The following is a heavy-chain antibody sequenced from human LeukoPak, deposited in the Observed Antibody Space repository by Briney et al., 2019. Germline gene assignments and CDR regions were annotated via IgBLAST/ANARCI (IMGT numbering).Heavy chain of an antibody. CDR2: IYYSGST. CDR1: GGSISSGGYY. D-gene: IGHD6-13*01. Sequence: PSQTLSLTCTVSGGSISSGGYYWSWIRQHPGKGLEWIGYIYYSGSTYYNPSLKSRVTISVDTSKNQFSLKLSSVTAADTAVYYCARGWGHGYSSSWPTFDYWGQGTLVTVSS. J-gene: IGHJ4*02. CDR3: ARGWGHGYSSSWPTFDY. V-gene: IGHV4-31*03.